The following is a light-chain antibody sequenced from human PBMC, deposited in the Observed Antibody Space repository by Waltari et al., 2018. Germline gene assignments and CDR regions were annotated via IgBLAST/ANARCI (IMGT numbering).Light chain of an antibody. CDR1: QRVSSAY. V-gene: IGKV3-20*01. Sequence: ELVLTQSPGTLSLSPGERATLSCRASQRVSSAYVAWYQQKPGQAPRLLIFAASSTAPGIPDRFSGSGSGAAFSLTITRVEPEDSAVYYCQQYGRAPLTFGGGTKVEIK. CDR2: AAS. CDR3: QQYGRAPLT. J-gene: IGKJ4*01.